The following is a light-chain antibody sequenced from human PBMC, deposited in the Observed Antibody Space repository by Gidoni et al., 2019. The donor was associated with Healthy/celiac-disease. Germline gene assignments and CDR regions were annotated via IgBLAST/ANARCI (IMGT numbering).Light chain of an antibody. CDR1: NIGSKS. CDR2: DDS. Sequence: SSVLTQPPSVSVAPGKTARITWGGNNIGSKSVHWYQQKPGQAPVLVVYDDSDRPSGIPERFSGSNSGNTATLTISRVEAGDEADYYCQVWDSSSDHAGVFGGGTKLTVL. CDR3: QVWDSSSDHAGV. V-gene: IGLV3-21*03. J-gene: IGLJ2*01.